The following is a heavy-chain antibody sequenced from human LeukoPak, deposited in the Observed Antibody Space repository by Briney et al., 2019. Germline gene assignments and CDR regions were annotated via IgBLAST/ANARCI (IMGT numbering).Heavy chain of an antibody. D-gene: IGHD3-22*01. CDR3: AKEPYYYDSSGYPPKGWDY. J-gene: IGHJ4*02. V-gene: IGHV3-23*01. Sequence: GGSLRLSCAASGFTFSSYAMSWVRQAPGKGLEWVSAISGSGGSTYYADPVKGRFTISRDNSKNTLYLQMNSLRAEDTAVYYCAKEPYYYDSSGYPPKGWDYWGQGTLVTVSS. CDR1: GFTFSSYA. CDR2: ISGSGGST.